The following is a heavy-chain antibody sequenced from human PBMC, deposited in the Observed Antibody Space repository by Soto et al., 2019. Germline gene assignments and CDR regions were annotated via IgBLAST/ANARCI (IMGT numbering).Heavy chain of an antibody. J-gene: IGHJ4*02. CDR3: ARSYSSGWEFDY. CDR1: GFTFSNYY. CDR2: ISSTGRTI. V-gene: IGHV3-11*01. Sequence: GGSLRLSCGASGFTFSNYYMSWIRQAPGKGLGWVSYISSTGRTIYYADSVKGRFTVSRDNAQNSLSLKLNSLRVEDTAVYYCARSYSSGWEFDYWGQGTQVTVPQ. D-gene: IGHD6-19*01.